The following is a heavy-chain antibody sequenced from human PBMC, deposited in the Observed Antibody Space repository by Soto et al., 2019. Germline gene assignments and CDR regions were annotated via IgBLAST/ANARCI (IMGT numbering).Heavy chain of an antibody. CDR3: AQPPWKQLWPRAPVVN. CDR2: IFWDDDK. J-gene: IGHJ4*02. Sequence: SGPTLVNPTQTLTLTCTFSGFSLSTSGVGVGWIRQPPGKALEWLGIIFWDDDKRYRPSLKSRLTITKDTSKNQLVLTMTNMDPVDTGSYYCAQPPWKQLWPRAPVVNWGEGTPVTVAS. CDR1: GFSLSTSGVG. D-gene: IGHD5-18*01. V-gene: IGHV2-5*02.